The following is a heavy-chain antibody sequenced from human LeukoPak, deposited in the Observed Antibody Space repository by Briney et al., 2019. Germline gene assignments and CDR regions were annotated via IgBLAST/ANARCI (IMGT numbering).Heavy chain of an antibody. CDR3: ATQASSGLSYYFDY. V-gene: IGHV3-21*01. J-gene: IGHJ4*02. D-gene: IGHD6-19*01. Sequence: GGSLRLSCAASGFTFSSYSMNWVRQAPGKGLEWVSSISSSSSYIYYADSVKGRFTISRDNSKNTVYLQMNSLRAEDTAVYYCATQASSGLSYYFDYWGQGTLVTVST. CDR1: GFTFSSYS. CDR2: ISSSSSYI.